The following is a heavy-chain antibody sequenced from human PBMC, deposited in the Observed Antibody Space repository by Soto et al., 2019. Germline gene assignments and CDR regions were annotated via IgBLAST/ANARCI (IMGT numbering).Heavy chain of an antibody. CDR3: AISLYCSGGSCHSRAHFDY. CDR1: GYTLTELS. D-gene: IGHD2-15*01. CDR2: FDPEDGET. J-gene: IGHJ4*02. V-gene: IGHV1-24*01. Sequence: ASVKVSCKVSGYTLTELSMHWVRQAPGKGLEWMGGFDPEDGETIYAQKFQGRVTMTEDTSTDTAYMELSSLRSEDTAVYYCAISLYCSGGSCHSRAHFDYWGQGTLVTVSS.